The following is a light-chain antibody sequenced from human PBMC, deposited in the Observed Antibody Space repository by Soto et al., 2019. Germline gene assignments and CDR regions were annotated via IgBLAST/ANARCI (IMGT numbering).Light chain of an antibody. CDR3: QHYDKWFSIT. Sequence: TVLTQSPGTLSLSPGERAALSCRASQSVGRKLVWYQQKAGQAPRPLIFDASTRATGIPARFSGRGSVTEFTLTISRLQPEDFAVYYSQHYDKWFSITFGQGTRLESK. CDR1: QSVGRK. V-gene: IGKV3-15*01. J-gene: IGKJ5*01. CDR2: DAS.